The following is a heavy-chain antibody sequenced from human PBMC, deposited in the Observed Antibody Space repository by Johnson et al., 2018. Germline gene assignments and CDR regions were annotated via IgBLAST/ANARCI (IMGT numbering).Heavy chain of an antibody. CDR2: ISSSSRYL. D-gene: IGHD3-22*01. Sequence: VELVESGGGLVKPGGSLRVSCAASGFTFSSYSMNWVRQAPGKGLEWVSSISSSSRYLYYADSVKGRFTISRDNAKNSLYLQMDSLRAEDTAVYYCARDNLYDYERSAYYFGGYFQHWGQGTLVTVSS. J-gene: IGHJ1*01. CDR1: GFTFSSYS. V-gene: IGHV3-21*01. CDR3: ARDNLYDYERSAYYFGGYFQH.